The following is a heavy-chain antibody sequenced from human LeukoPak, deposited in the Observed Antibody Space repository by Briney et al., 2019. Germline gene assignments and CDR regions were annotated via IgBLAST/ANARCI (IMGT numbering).Heavy chain of an antibody. D-gene: IGHD3-16*01. CDR2: IYYSGST. J-gene: IGHJ4*02. V-gene: IGHV4-31*03. CDR3: ARRTFGGVFDY. CDR1: GGSISSGGYY. Sequence: SETLSLTCTVSGGSISSGGYYWSWIRQHPGKGLEWIGYIYYSGSTYYNPSLKSRGTISVDTSKNQFSLKLSSVTAADTAVYYCARRTFGGVFDYWGQGTLVTVSS.